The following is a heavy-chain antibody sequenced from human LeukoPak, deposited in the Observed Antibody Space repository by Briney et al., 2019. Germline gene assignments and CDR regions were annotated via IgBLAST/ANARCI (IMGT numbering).Heavy chain of an antibody. J-gene: IGHJ4*02. CDR1: GGSISSYY. CDR3: ARGADIVVVPAAIGGFDY. CDR2: IYYSGST. V-gene: IGHV4-59*12. Sequence: SETLSLTCTVSGGSISSYYWSWIRQPPGKGLEWIGYIYYSGSTNYNPSLKSRVTISVDTSKNQFSLKLSSVTAADTAVYYCARGADIVVVPAAIGGFDYWGQGTLVTVSS. D-gene: IGHD2-2*02.